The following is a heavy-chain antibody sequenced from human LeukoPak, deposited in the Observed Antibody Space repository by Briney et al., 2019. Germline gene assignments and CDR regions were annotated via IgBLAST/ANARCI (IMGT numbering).Heavy chain of an antibody. J-gene: IGHJ4*02. CDR3: AKARAYCSGGSCYYFDY. CDR2: IRYDGSNK. V-gene: IGHV3-30*02. D-gene: IGHD2-15*01. CDR1: GFTFSSYG. Sequence: GGSLRLSCAASGFTFSSYGMHWVRQAPGKGLEWVAFIRYDGSNKYYADSVKGRFTISRDNSKNTLYLQMNSLRAEDTAVYYCAKARAYCSGGSCYYFDYWGQGTLVTVSS.